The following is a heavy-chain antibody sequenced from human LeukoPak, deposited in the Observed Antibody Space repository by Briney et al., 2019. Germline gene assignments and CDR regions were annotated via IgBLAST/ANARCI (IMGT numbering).Heavy chain of an antibody. Sequence: GRSLRLSCVASGFTFSSYAMHWVRQAPGKGLEWVAVISYDGSNKYYADSVKGRFTISRDNSKNTLYLQMNSLRAEDTAVYYCRIASGWYGYFQHWGQGTLVTVSS. J-gene: IGHJ1*01. CDR1: GFTFSSYA. D-gene: IGHD6-19*01. CDR2: ISYDGSNK. CDR3: RIASGWYGYFQH. V-gene: IGHV3-30*04.